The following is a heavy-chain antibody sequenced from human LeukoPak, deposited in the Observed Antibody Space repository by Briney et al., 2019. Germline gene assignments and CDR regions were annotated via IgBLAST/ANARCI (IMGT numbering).Heavy chain of an antibody. CDR3: ARIPYYMDV. CDR1: GGSISSSSYY. Sequence: SETLSLTRTVSGGSISSSSYYWGWIRQPPGKGLEWIGSIYYGGSTYYNPSLKSRVTISVDTSKNQFSLKLSSVTAADTAVYYCARIPYYMDVWGKGTTVTVSS. V-gene: IGHV4-39*01. CDR2: IYYGGST. J-gene: IGHJ6*03.